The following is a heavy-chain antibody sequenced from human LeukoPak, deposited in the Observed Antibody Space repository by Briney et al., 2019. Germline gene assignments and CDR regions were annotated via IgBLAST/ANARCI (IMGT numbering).Heavy chain of an antibody. CDR2: IYTTGST. Sequence: SESLSLTCTVSGGSLSPYYWSWIRPPAGKGLEWIGRIYTTGSTNYNPSLRSRVTMSVDTSKNQFSLRLNSVTAADTAVYYCARDRSYDSTGYYNFDCWGQGTLVTVSS. J-gene: IGHJ4*02. V-gene: IGHV4-4*07. D-gene: IGHD3-22*01. CDR3: ARDRSYDSTGYYNFDC. CDR1: GGSLSPYY.